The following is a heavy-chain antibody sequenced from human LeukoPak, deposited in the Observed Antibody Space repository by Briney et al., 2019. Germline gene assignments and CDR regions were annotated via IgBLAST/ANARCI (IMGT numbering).Heavy chain of an antibody. Sequence: SETLSLTCTVSGGSISGYYWSRIRQPPGKGLEWIGYIRYSGTTNYSPSLKSRATISVDTSKNQFSLNLISVTAADTAIYYCARVSSGGYFHTYYFDYWGQGTLVTVSS. D-gene: IGHD3-22*01. CDR2: IRYSGTT. V-gene: IGHV4-59*01. J-gene: IGHJ4*02. CDR1: GGSISGYY. CDR3: ARVSSGGYFHTYYFDY.